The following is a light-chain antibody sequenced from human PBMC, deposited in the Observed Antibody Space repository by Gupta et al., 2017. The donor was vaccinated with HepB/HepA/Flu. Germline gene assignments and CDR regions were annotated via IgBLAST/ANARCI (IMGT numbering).Light chain of an antibody. Sequence: SALTQPASVSGPPGQSITISCTGTSSDVSWYQQHPGKAPNLLIYAVSNRPARVPDRFSGSKSGDTASLTITGLQAEDEADYYCSSLTSTSALEVFGGGTKVTVL. J-gene: IGLJ2*01. CDR2: AVS. V-gene: IGLV2-14*01. CDR3: SSLTSTSALEV. CDR1: SSDV.